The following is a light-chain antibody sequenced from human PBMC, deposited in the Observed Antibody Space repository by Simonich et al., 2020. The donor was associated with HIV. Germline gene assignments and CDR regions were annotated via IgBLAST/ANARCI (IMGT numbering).Light chain of an antibody. CDR2: EGN. Sequence: QSALTQPASVSGSPGQSLTISCAGTSSDGGSYNLVSWYQKHPGKAPKLMIYEGNKRPSGVSNRFSGSKSGNTASLTISGLQAEDEADYYCCSYAGSSTWVFGGGTKLTVL. V-gene: IGLV2-23*01. J-gene: IGLJ3*02. CDR3: CSYAGSSTWV. CDR1: SSDGGSYNL.